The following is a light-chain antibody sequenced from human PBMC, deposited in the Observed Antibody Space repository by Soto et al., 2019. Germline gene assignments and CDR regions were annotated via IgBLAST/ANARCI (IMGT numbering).Light chain of an antibody. J-gene: IGLJ2*01. Sequence: QSVLTQPPSVSGAPGQTITISCTGSSSNIGADYDVHWYQHLPGTAPKLLIYGNTNRPSGVPDRLSGSRSGTSASLAITGLQADDEADYYCQSYDSSLSAVVFGGGTKVTVL. CDR1: SSNIGADYD. CDR3: QSYDSSLSAVV. V-gene: IGLV1-40*01. CDR2: GNT.